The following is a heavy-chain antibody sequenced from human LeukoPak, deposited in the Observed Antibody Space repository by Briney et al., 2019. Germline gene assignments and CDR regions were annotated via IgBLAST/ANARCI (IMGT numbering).Heavy chain of an antibody. CDR1: GFTFSSYG. D-gene: IGHD3-3*01. Sequence: GGSLRLSCAASGFTFSSYGMHWVRQAPGKGLEWVAVISYDGSNKYYADSVKGRFTISRDNSKNTPYLQMNSLRAEDTAVYYCAKERSGYYQDGAFDIWGQGTMVTVSS. J-gene: IGHJ3*02. V-gene: IGHV3-30*18. CDR3: AKERSGYYQDGAFDI. CDR2: ISYDGSNK.